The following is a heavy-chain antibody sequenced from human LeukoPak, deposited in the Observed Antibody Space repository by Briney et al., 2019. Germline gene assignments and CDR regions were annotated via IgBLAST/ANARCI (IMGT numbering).Heavy chain of an antibody. CDR3: AGEWYNWNGFDY. Sequence: SETLSLTCAVSGYSISSGYYWSWIRQPPGKGLEWIGEINHSGSTNYNPSLKSRVTISVDTSKNQFSLKLSSVTAADTAVYYCAGEWYNWNGFDYWGQGTLVTVSS. J-gene: IGHJ4*02. CDR1: GYSISSGYY. CDR2: INHSGST. V-gene: IGHV4-34*01. D-gene: IGHD1-1*01.